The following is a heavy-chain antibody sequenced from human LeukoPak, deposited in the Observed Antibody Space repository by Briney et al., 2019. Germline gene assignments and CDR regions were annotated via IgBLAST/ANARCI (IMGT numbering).Heavy chain of an antibody. CDR1: GGSISNKY. V-gene: IGHV4-59*12. CDR3: ARGPGSYCSGGSCYYGHAFDI. D-gene: IGHD2-15*01. CDR2: IYYSGST. Sequence: ASETLSLTCTVSGGSISNKYWSWIRQPPGKRLEWIGYIYYSGSTNYNPSLKSRVTILVDTSKNQFSLKLSSVTAADTAVYYCARGPGSYCSGGSCYYGHAFDIWGQGTMVTVSS. J-gene: IGHJ3*02.